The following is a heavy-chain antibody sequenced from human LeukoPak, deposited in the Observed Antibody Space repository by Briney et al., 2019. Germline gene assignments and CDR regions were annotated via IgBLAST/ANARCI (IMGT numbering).Heavy chain of an antibody. Sequence: GGTLTLSCAASGFTFSSYAMSWVRQAPGKGLEWVSDISYSGSSTYYADSVKGRFTISRENSQNPLYLQMNSLSAEDTGVYCCAKNHRGKIVGARIYIYNWLDTCGEGALVTVSS. V-gene: IGHV3-23*01. CDR1: GFTFSSYA. CDR3: AKNHRGKIVGARIYIYNWLDT. J-gene: IGHJ5*02. D-gene: IGHD1-26*01. CDR2: ISYSGSST.